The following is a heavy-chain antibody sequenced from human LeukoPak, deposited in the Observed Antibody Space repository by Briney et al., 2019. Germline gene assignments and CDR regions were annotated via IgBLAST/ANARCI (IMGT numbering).Heavy chain of an antibody. D-gene: IGHD5-18*01. CDR2: IYYSGST. CDR3: ARRGIQLWSDAFGI. J-gene: IGHJ3*02. CDR1: GGSISSSSYY. V-gene: IGHV4-39*01. Sequence: PSETLPLTCTVSGGSISSSSYYWGWIRQPPGKGLEWIGSIYYSGSTYYNPSLKSRVTISVDTSKNQFSLKLSSVTAADTAVYYCARRGIQLWSDAFGIWGQGTMVTVSS.